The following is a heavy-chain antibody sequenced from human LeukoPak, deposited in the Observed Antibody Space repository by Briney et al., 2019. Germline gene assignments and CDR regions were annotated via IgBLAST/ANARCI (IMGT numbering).Heavy chain of an antibody. CDR1: GFTFGDYA. CDR3: TRAVSSSGWYVLDY. J-gene: IGHJ4*02. V-gene: IGHV3-49*03. CDR2: IRSKAYGGTT. D-gene: IGHD6-19*01. Sequence: GGSLRLSCTASGFTFGDYAMSCFRQAPGKGPEWVGFIRSKAYGGTTEYAASVKGRFTISRDDSKSIAYLQMNSLKTEDTAVYYCTRAVSSSGWYVLDYWGQGTLVTVSS.